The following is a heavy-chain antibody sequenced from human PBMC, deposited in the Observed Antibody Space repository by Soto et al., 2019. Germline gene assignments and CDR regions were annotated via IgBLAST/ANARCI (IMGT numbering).Heavy chain of an antibody. Sequence: QVTLKESGPVLVKPTETLTLTCTVSGFSLSNARMGVSWIRQPPGKALEWLAHIFSNDEKSYSTSLKSRLTISKDTSKSQXXLXMXXMDPVDTATYYCARISHDYYGSGSHLVYYYYGMDVWGQGTTVTVSS. V-gene: IGHV2-26*01. D-gene: IGHD3-10*01. J-gene: IGHJ6*02. CDR3: ARISHDYYGSGSHLVYYYYGMDV. CDR1: GFSLSNARMG. CDR2: IFSNDEK.